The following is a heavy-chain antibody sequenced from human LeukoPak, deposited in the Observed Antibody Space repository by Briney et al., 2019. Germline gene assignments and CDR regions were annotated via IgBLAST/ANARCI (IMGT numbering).Heavy chain of an antibody. D-gene: IGHD3-10*01. CDR3: ARSSGYYGSGSYVDP. CDR1: GGSISSGDYY. Sequence: PSETLSLTCTVSGGSISSGDYYWTWIRLPPGKGLEWIGYIYYSGATYYNPSLKSRVTISVDTSKNQFSLKLSSVTAADTAVYYCARSSGYYGSGSYVDPWGQGTLVTVSS. J-gene: IGHJ5*02. V-gene: IGHV4-30-4*01. CDR2: IYYSGAT.